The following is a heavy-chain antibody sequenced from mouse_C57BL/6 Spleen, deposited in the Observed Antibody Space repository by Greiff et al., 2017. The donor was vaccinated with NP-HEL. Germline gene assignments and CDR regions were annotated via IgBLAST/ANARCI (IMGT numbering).Heavy chain of an antibody. V-gene: IGHV1-66*01. CDR1: GYSFTSYY. CDR3: ARNAIYYGNFYAMDY. J-gene: IGHJ4*01. CDR2: FYPGSGNT. D-gene: IGHD2-1*01. Sequence: QVQLQQSGPELVKPGASVKISCKASGYSFTSYYIHWVKQRPGQGLEWIGWFYPGSGNTKYNEKFKGKATLTADTSSSTAYMQLSSLTSEDSAVYYCARNAIYYGNFYAMDYWGQGTSVTVSS.